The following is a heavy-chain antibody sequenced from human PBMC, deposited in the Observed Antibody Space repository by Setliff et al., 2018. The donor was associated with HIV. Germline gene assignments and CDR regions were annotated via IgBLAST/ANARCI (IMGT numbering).Heavy chain of an antibody. J-gene: IGHJ6*03. CDR2: IKPSGGST. CDR1: GYTFTSYY. D-gene: IGHD3-3*01. CDR3: ARWHSYYDFWSGYYRYYMDV. Sequence: ASVKVSCKASGYTFTSYYMHWVRQAPGQGLEWMGIIKPSGGSTSYAQKFQGRVTMTRDTSTSTVYMELSSLRSEDTAVYYCARWHSYYDFWSGYYRYYMDVWGKGTTVTVSS. V-gene: IGHV1-46*01.